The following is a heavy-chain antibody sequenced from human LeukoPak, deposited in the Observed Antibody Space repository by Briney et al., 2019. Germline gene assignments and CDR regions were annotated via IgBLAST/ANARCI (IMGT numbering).Heavy chain of an antibody. CDR2: ISYSGSN. Sequence: SETLSLTCTVSGGSISSSSYYWGWIRQPPGKGLECIGTISYSGSNYYNPSLKRRLTISVDTSKDQFSLRLRSVTAADTAVYYCARLTVVKNAFDIWGQGAMVTVSS. V-gene: IGHV4-39*01. J-gene: IGHJ3*02. D-gene: IGHD4-23*01. CDR1: GGSISSSSYY. CDR3: ARLTVVKNAFDI.